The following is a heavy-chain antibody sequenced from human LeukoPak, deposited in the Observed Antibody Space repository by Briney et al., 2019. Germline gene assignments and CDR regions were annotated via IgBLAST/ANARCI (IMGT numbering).Heavy chain of an antibody. D-gene: IGHD1-14*01. Sequence: GASDKVSCKASGYTFSNYFMNWVRQAPGQGLEWMGWINTNTGNPTYAQGFTGRFVFSLDTSVSVAYLQISSLKAEDTAVYYCAGLGTPTFYYYMDVWGKGTTVTVSS. CDR2: INTNTGNP. V-gene: IGHV7-4-1*04. J-gene: IGHJ6*03. CDR3: AGLGTPTFYYYMDV. CDR1: GYTFSNYF.